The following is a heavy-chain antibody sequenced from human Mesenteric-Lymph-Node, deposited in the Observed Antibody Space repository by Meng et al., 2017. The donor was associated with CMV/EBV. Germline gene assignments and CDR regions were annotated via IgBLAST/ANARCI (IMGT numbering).Heavy chain of an antibody. D-gene: IGHD1-1*01. V-gene: IGHV4-4*02. CDR3: ARGATGIGLFDY. Sequence: CAVSGGSISSNTWWTWVRQPPGKGLEWIGEIYHSGSTNYIPSLKSRVTISVDKSKNQFSLKLNSVTAADTAVYYCARGATGIGLFDYWGQGTLVTVSS. CDR1: GGSISSNTW. CDR2: IYHSGST. J-gene: IGHJ4*02.